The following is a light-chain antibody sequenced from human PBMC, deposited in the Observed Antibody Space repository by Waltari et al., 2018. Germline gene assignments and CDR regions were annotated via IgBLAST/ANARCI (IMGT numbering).Light chain of an antibody. V-gene: IGKV3-20*01. CDR2: GTS. Sequence: ETVLTQSPGTLSLSPGERATLSCRASQSVSSSYLAWYQQKPGQAPRLLIYGTSSRATGIPVRFSGSGSGTDFILTISRLEPEDFAVYYCQQYGRSPPYTFGQGTKLEIK. CDR3: QQYGRSPPYT. J-gene: IGKJ2*01. CDR1: QSVSSSY.